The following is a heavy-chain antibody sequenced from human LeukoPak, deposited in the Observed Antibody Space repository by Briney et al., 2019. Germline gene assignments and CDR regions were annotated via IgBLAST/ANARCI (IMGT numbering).Heavy chain of an antibody. CDR2: IYPGDSDT. J-gene: IGHJ4*02. CDR1: GYNSATYW. V-gene: IGHV5-51*01. Sequence: GESLKISCKGSGYNSATYWIGWVRQMPGKGLEWMGIIYPGDSDTRYSPSFQGQVTISADKSISTAYLQWSSLKASDTAMYYCARQLGDYGDYYFDYWGQGTLVTVSS. CDR3: ARQLGDYGDYYFDY. D-gene: IGHD4-17*01.